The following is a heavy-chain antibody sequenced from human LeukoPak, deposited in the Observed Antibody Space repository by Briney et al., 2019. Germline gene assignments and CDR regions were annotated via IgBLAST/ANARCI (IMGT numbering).Heavy chain of an antibody. CDR1: GFTFSSYW. CDR2: INSDGSST. V-gene: IGHV3-74*01. D-gene: IGHD2-2*01. J-gene: IGHJ5*02. Sequence: GGSLRLSCAASGFTFSSYWMHWVRQAPGKGLVWDSRINSDGSSTSYADSVKGRFTISRDNAKNTLYLQMNSLRAEDTAVYYCARVPCSSTSCNGWFDPWGQGTLVTVSS. CDR3: ARVPCSSTSCNGWFDP.